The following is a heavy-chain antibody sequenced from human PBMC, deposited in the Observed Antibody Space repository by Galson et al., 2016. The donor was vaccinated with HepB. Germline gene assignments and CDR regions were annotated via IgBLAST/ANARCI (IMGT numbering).Heavy chain of an antibody. D-gene: IGHD1-1*01. V-gene: IGHV3-30-3*01. CDR2: ISYDGSNK. CDR1: GFTFNTYA. CDR3: ARGRVSNFNTYWHFDL. Sequence: SLRLSCAASGFTFNTYAVHWVRQAPGKGLEWVAVISYDGSNKFYGDSVKGRFTISRDNSKNMLYLQMNDVRTEDTAVYFCARGRVSNFNTYWHFDLWGHGTLVTVSS. J-gene: IGHJ2*01.